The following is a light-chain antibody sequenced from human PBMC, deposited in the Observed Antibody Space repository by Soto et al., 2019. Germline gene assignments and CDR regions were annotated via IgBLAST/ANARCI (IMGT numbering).Light chain of an antibody. J-gene: IGKJ4*01. CDR2: CAS. Sequence: EIVMTQSPATLSVSPGERATLSCRASQSVSSNLAWYQQKPGQAPRLLIYCASTRATGIPARFSGSGSGTEFTLTISSLQSEDCAVYYCQQYNNWPPLTFGRGTKVESK. CDR1: QSVSSN. CDR3: QQYNNWPPLT. V-gene: IGKV3-15*01.